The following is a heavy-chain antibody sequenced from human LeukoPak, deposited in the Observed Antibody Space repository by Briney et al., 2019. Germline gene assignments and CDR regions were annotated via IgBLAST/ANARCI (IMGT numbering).Heavy chain of an antibody. CDR1: GFSFTTSGVR. Sequence: SGPALVNPTQTLTLTCTFSGFSFTTSGVRVSWIRQPPGKALEWLARVDWDDDKFYSTSLKIRLTISKDTSKNQVILTMTNMGPVDTATYYCARWKNNYYESWGQGILVTVSS. D-gene: IGHD3-16*01. J-gene: IGHJ4*02. CDR2: VDWDDDK. CDR3: ARWKNNYYES. V-gene: IGHV2-70*04.